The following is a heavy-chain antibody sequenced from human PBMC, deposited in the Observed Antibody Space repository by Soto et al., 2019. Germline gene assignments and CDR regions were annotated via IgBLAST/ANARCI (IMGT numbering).Heavy chain of an antibody. Sequence: GGSLRLSCAASGFTFSSYAMSWVRPAPGKGVEWVSAISGSGGSTYYADSVKGRFTISRDNSKNTLYLQMNSLRAEDTAVYYCAKVGRWVVAPPNYYYYGMDVWGQGTTVTVSS. J-gene: IGHJ6*02. CDR1: GFTFSSYA. D-gene: IGHD1-26*01. CDR3: AKVGRWVVAPPNYYYYGMDV. CDR2: ISGSGGST. V-gene: IGHV3-23*01.